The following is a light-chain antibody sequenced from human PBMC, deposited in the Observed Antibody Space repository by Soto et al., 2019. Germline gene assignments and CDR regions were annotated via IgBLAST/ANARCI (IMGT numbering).Light chain of an antibody. CDR1: QSVSSSY. J-gene: IGKJ1*01. CDR3: EQYAGAGRT. CDR2: GAS. Sequence: EIVLTQSPGTLSLSPGEGDTLSSRASQSVSSSYLAWYQQKPGQSPTLLIYGASHRAACIADRFSGSGSGTDVELAISRLEAEDFAVYYGEQYAGAGRTGGRGPKVEIK. V-gene: IGKV3-20*01.